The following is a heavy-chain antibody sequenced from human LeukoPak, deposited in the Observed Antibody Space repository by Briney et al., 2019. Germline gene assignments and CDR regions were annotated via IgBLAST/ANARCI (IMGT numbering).Heavy chain of an antibody. CDR1: GGTFSSYA. D-gene: IGHD3-10*01. Sequence: GASVKVSCKASGGTFSSYAISWVRQAPGQWLEWMGGIIPIFGTANYAQKFQGRVTITTDESTSTAYMELSSLRSEDTAVYYCAREDGSGSYGNWGQGTLVTVSS. CDR3: AREDGSGSYGN. CDR2: IIPIFGTA. V-gene: IGHV1-69*05. J-gene: IGHJ4*02.